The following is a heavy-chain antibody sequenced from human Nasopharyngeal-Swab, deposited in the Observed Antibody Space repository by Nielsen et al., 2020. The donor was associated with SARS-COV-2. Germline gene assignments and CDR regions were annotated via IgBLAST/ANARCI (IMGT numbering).Heavy chain of an antibody. CDR2: ISSSSSYI. V-gene: IGHV3-21*01. D-gene: IGHD1-26*01. J-gene: IGHJ3*02. Sequence: GGSLRLSCAASGFTFRSSSMNWVRQAPGKGLEWVSSISSSSSYIYYADSVKGRFTISRDNAKNSLYLQMNSLRAEDTAVYYCARAEVGAYAFDIWGQGTMVTVSS. CDR3: ARAEVGAYAFDI. CDR1: GFTFRSSS.